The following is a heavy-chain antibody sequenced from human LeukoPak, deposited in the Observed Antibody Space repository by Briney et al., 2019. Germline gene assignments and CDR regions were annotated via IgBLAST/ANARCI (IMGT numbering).Heavy chain of an antibody. V-gene: IGHV4-59*01. CDR3: ASHMYSSSPFFDY. CDR1: GGSISSYY. CDR2: IYYSGST. J-gene: IGHJ4*02. Sequence: PSETLSLTCTVSGGSISSYYWSWIRQPPGKGLEWIGYIYYSGSTNYNPPLKSRVTISVDTFKNQFSLKLSSVTAADTAVYYCASHMYSSSPFFDYWGQGTLVTVSS. D-gene: IGHD6-6*01.